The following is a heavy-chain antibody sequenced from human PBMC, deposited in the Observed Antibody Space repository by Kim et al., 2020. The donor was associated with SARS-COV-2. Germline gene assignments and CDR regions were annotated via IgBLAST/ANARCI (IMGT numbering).Heavy chain of an antibody. J-gene: IGHJ4*02. V-gene: IGHV3-48*02. D-gene: IGHD7-27*01. CDR2: ISVTDAI. Sequence: GGSLRLSCAASGFTFTTYNMNWVRQAPGKGLEWISYISVTDAIYYADSVKGRFTISRDYPKNSLDLQMNSLRDEDTAVYYCARDWNWGIDVWGQGTLVTV. CDR3: ARDWNWGIDV. CDR1: GFTFTTYN.